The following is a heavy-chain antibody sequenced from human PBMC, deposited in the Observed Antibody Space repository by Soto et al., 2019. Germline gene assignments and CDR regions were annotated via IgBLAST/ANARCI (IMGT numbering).Heavy chain of an antibody. CDR2: ILYSGTT. J-gene: IGHJ4*02. V-gene: IGHV4-39*01. Sequence: QLQLQESGPGLLRPSETLSLTCNVSGAAITSSSYFWAWVRRPPGKPLEWIGHILYSGTTHYNESLKSRVTISVDTSKNQFSLRLNSVTPADTAVYYCARGGGYYGVLFDYWGQGTLVPVSS. CDR1: GAAITSSSYF. D-gene: IGHD4-17*01. CDR3: ARGGGYYGVLFDY.